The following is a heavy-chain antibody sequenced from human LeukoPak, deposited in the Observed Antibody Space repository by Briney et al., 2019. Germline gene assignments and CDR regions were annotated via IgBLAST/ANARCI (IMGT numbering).Heavy chain of an antibody. J-gene: IGHJ6*02. D-gene: IGHD5-18*01. Sequence: SETLSLTCTVSGCSISSYYWSWIRQPPGKGLEWIGYIYYSGSTNYNPSLTSRIIITVATSKDQFSLKLSSVTAADTAVYYCARAGTTRGAMVLTSYYYGMDVWGPGTTVTASS. CDR3: ARAGTTRGAMVLTSYYYGMDV. V-gene: IGHV4-59*01. CDR1: GCSISSYY. CDR2: IYYSGST.